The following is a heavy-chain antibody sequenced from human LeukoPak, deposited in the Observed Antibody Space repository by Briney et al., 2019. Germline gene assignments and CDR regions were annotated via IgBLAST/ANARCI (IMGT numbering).Heavy chain of an antibody. V-gene: IGHV3-74*01. CDR2: SDGSST. D-gene: IGHD5-12*01. CDR1: GFTFSSYW. CDR3: ARASVATIYYFQH. Sequence: GGSLRLSCAASGFTFSSYWMHWVRQAPGKGLVWVSRSDGSSTSYADSVKGRFTISRDNAKNTLYLQKNSLRAEDTAVYYCARASVATIYYFQHWGQGTLVTVSS. J-gene: IGHJ1*01.